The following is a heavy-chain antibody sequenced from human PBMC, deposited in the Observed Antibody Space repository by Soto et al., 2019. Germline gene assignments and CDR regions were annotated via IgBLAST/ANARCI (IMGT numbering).Heavy chain of an antibody. J-gene: IGHJ3*02. CDR1: GYPVTAYY. CDR2: INPATGAA. V-gene: IGHV1-2*02. CDR3: ARGGGVGVAGSAAFDM. Sequence: QLHLVQSGAVVKKPGASVTVSCSASGYPVTAYYMHWVRQAPGRGLEWMGGINPATGAAKYTQTVQGRVTMTRDTSTSTVFMELSGLTSEDTAAFYCARGGGVGVAGSAAFDMWGQGTLVTVSS. D-gene: IGHD3-3*01.